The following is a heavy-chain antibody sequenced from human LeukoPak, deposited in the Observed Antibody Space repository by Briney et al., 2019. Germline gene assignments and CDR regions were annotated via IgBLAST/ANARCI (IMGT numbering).Heavy chain of an antibody. J-gene: IGHJ4*02. CDR2: ISYDGSNK. CDR1: GFTFSSYG. D-gene: IGHD2-2*01. V-gene: IGHV3-30*18. CDR3: AKAMLRIVVVPAADY. Sequence: PGGSLRLSCAASGFTFSSYGMHWVRQAPGKGLEWVAVISYDGSNKYYADSVKGRFTISRDNSKNTLYLQMNGLRAEDTAVYYCAKAMLRIVVVPAADYWGQGTLVTVSS.